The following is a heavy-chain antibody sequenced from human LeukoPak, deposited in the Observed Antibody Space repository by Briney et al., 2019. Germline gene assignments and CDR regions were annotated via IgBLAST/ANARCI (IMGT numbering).Heavy chain of an antibody. CDR2: IRYDGSNK. CDR1: GFTFSSYG. CDR3: ARGWETGYQLLPPYYYYYYMDV. D-gene: IGHD2-2*01. V-gene: IGHV3-30*02. J-gene: IGHJ6*03. Sequence: GGSLRLSCAASGFTFSSYGMHWVRQAPGKGLEWVAFIRYDGSNKYYADSVKGRFTISRDNSKNTLYLQMNSLRAEDTAVYYCARGWETGYQLLPPYYYYYYMDVWGKGTTVTVSS.